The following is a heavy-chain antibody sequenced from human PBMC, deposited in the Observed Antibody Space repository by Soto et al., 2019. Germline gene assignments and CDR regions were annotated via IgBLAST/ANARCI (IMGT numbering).Heavy chain of an antibody. D-gene: IGHD3-16*01. V-gene: IGHV3-7*01. J-gene: IGHJ5*02. CDR1: GFAFSNYW. CDR3: ARVRYPDATSAYRHFEL. CDR2: IKEDGNEI. Sequence: GGSLRLSCEASGFAFSNYWMTWVRLAPGKGLEWVANIKEDGNEISYVDSVRGRFTISRDNAKNSLYLQMNSLRAEDTAMYYCARVRYPDATSAYRHFELWGQGIVVTAPQ.